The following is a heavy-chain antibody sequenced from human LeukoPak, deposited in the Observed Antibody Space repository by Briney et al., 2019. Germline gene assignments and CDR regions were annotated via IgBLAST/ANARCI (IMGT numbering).Heavy chain of an antibody. CDR2: IYNNGRT. CDR1: GGSISSYY. D-gene: IGHD6-13*01. J-gene: IGHJ5*02. CDR3: ARDYPIAAAGPPYWFDP. V-gene: IGHV4-59*01. Sequence: SETLSLTCTVSGGSISSYYWSWIRQPPGKGLEWIGYIYNNGRTNYNPSLKSRVTISVNTSKNQFSLKLSSVTAADTAVYYCARDYPIAAAGPPYWFDPWGQGTLVTVSS.